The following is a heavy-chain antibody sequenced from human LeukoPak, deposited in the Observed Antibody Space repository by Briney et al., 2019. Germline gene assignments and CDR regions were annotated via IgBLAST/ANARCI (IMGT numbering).Heavy chain of an antibody. J-gene: IGHJ4*02. CDR3: ARGHYYYGSGSYEPLYLYFDY. D-gene: IGHD3-10*01. CDR2: IIPIFGTT. CDR1: GGTFSSYA. Sequence: ASVKVSCKACGGTFSSYAFSWVRQAPGQGLEWMGGIIPIFGTTNYAQRFQGRATITADESTSTAYMELSSLRSEDTAVYYCARGHYYYGSGSYEPLYLYFDYWGQGTLVTVSS. V-gene: IGHV1-69*13.